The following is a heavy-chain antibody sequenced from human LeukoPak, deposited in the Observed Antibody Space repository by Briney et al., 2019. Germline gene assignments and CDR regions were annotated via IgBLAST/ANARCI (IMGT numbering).Heavy chain of an antibody. D-gene: IGHD2-2*01. CDR3: ARDAVGYCSSTGCPNWFDP. CDR2: INHSGST. CDR1: GASFSGYY. Sequence: SETLSLTCAVYGASFSGYYWSWIRQPPGKGLEWIGEINHSGSTNYNPSLKSRVTISVDTSKNQFSLKLSSVTAADTAVYYCARDAVGYCSSTGCPNWFDPWGQGTLVTVSS. V-gene: IGHV4-34*01. J-gene: IGHJ5*02.